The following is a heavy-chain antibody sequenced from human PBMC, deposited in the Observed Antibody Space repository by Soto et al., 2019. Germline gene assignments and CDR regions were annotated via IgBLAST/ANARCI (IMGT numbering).Heavy chain of an antibody. Sequence: EVQLVESGGGLVQPGGSLKLSCAASGFTFSGSAMHWVRQASGKGLEWVGRIRSKANSYATAYAASVKGRFTISRDDSKNKAYLQMNSLKTEDTAVYYCTTGWIQLYEGGYGGQGTLVTVSS. V-gene: IGHV3-73*02. CDR3: TTGWIQLYEGGY. CDR1: GFTFSGSA. J-gene: IGHJ4*02. D-gene: IGHD5-18*01. CDR2: IRSKANSYAT.